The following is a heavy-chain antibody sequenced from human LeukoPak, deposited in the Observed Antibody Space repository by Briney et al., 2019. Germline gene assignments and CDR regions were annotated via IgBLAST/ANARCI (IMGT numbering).Heavy chain of an antibody. CDR1: TYSISNSLY. J-gene: IGHJ6*03. CDR3: ARGTYGYYMDV. V-gene: IGHV4-38-2*02. D-gene: IGHD4-17*01. Sequence: SETLSLTCSGSTYSISNSLYWGWLRQPPGRGLEWIGSIYRSGSTFYNPSLKSRVTISLDTSKNQFSLKLSSVTAADTAVYFCARGTYGYYMDVWGKGTTVTVSS. CDR2: IYRSGST.